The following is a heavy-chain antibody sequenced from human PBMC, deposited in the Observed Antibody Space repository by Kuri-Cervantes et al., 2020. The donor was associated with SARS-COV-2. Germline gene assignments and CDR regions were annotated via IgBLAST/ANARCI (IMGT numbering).Heavy chain of an antibody. J-gene: IGHJ6*02. V-gene: IGHV4-34*01. CDR1: GGSFSGYY. CDR2: INHSGST. Sequence: GSLRLSCAVYGGSFSGYYWSWIRQPPGKGLEWIGAINHSGSTNYNPSLKSRVTISVDTSKNQFSLKLSSVTAADTAVYYCARTNRGRYYYYYGMDVWGQGTTVTVSS. D-gene: IGHD3-10*01. CDR3: ARTNRGRYYYYYGMDV.